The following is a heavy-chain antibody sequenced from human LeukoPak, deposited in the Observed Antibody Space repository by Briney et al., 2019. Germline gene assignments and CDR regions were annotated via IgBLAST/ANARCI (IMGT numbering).Heavy chain of an antibody. CDR2: IWYDGSDK. V-gene: IGHV3-33*01. CDR1: GFTFSSYG. D-gene: IGHD6-19*01. CDR3: ARDLPPGIAVAGSFDY. J-gene: IGHJ4*02. Sequence: GGSLRLSCAASGFTFSSYGMHWVRQAPGKGLEWVAVIWYDGSDKYYADSVKGRFTISRDNSKNTLHLQMNSLRAEDTAVYYCARDLPPGIAVAGSFDYWGQGTLVTVSS.